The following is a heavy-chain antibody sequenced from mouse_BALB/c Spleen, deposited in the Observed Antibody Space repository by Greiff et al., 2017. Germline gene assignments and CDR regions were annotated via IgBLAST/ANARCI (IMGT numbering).Heavy chain of an antibody. J-gene: IGHJ4*01. CDR1: GFTFSSFG. V-gene: IGHV5-17*02. CDR2: ISSGSSTI. CDR3: ARREGLRRAMDY. D-gene: IGHD2-2*01. Sequence: EVNLVESGGGLVQPGGSRKLSCAASGFTFSSFGMHWVRQAPEKGLEWVAYISSGSSTIYYADTVKGRFTISRDNPKNTLFLQMTSLRSEDTAMYYCARREGLRRAMDYWGQGTSVTVSS.